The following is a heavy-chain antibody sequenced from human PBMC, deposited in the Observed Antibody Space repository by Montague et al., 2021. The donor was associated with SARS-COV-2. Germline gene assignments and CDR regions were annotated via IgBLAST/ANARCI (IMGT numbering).Heavy chain of an antibody. J-gene: IGHJ4*02. CDR3: ARGARQGYGFRLGSFDS. V-gene: IGHV4-34*01. D-gene: IGHD3-10*01. CDR2: INHSGST. Sequence: SETLSLTCAVYGGSFSGYCWNWIRQPPGKGLEWIGEINHSGSTNYNPSLKSRVTMSVDTSKNQFSLKLSSVTAADTAVHYCARGARQGYGFRLGSFDSWGQGTLVTVSS. CDR1: GGSFSGYC.